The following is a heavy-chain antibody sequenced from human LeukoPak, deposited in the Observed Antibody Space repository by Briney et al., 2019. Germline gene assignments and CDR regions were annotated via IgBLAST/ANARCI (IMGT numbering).Heavy chain of an antibody. CDR1: GFTYSDFY. Sequence: GGSLRLSCAASGFTYSDFYMSWIRQGPGKGLEWVSFINTSDSYSSIHYADSVKGRFTVSRDNAKNSLYLQMDSLRVEDTAVYYCARDTVGGQIYFDHWGQGALVTASS. CDR2: INTSDSYSSI. V-gene: IGHV3-11*01. D-gene: IGHD6-19*01. J-gene: IGHJ4*02. CDR3: ARDTVGGQIYFDH.